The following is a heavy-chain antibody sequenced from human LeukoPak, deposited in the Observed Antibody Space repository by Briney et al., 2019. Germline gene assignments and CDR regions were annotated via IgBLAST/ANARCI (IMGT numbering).Heavy chain of an antibody. CDR2: INPNSGGT. J-gene: IGHJ4*02. V-gene: IGHV1-2*02. D-gene: IGHD1-26*01. CDR3: ERVYVDSGRYRRYDY. Sequence: ASVKVSCKASGYTFTGYYMHWVRQAPGQGLEWMGWINPNSGGTNYAQKFQGRVTMTRDTSISTAYMELSRLRSDDTAVYYCERVYVDSGRYRRYDYWGQGTLVTVSS. CDR1: GYTFTGYY.